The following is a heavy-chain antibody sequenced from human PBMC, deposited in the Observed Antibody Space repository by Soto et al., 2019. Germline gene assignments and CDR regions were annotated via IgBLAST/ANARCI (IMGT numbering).Heavy chain of an antibody. CDR1: GGSISSYY. Sequence: SETLSLTCTVSGGSISSYYWSWIRQPPGKGLEWIGYIYYSGSTNYNPSLKGRVTISVDTSKNQFSLKLSSVTAADTAVYYCARDRAYDFWSGYHWFDPWGQGTLVTSPQ. V-gene: IGHV4-59*01. J-gene: IGHJ5*02. D-gene: IGHD3-3*01. CDR3: ARDRAYDFWSGYHWFDP. CDR2: IYYSGST.